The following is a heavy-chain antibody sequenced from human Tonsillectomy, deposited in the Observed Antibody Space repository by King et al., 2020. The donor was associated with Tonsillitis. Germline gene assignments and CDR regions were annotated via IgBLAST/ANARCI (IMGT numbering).Heavy chain of an antibody. D-gene: IGHD4-11*01. CDR2: ISYDGSNR. CDR1: GFTFITYA. CDR3: ARDHHYSKPDY. Sequence: VQLVESGGGVVQPGRSLRISCAASGFTFITYAMHWVRQAPGKGLAWVAVISYDGSNRYYADSVKGRVTISTDNLKNTLYLQMNSLRPEDTAVYYCARDHHYSKPDYWGQGTLVTVSS. J-gene: IGHJ4*02. V-gene: IGHV3-30*04.